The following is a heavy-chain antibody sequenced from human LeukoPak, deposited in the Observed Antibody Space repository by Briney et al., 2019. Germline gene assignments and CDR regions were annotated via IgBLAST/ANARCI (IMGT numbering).Heavy chain of an antibody. CDR3: AREFEYSGYDTIDY. V-gene: IGHV3-74*01. J-gene: IGHJ4*02. CDR2: INSDGSST. D-gene: IGHD5-12*01. CDR1: GFTFSSYW. Sequence: GGSLRLSCAASGFTFSSYWMHWVRHAPGKGLVWVSRINSDGSSTSYADSVKGRFTISRDNAKNTLYLQMNSLRAEDTAVYYCAREFEYSGYDTIDYWGQGTLVTVSS.